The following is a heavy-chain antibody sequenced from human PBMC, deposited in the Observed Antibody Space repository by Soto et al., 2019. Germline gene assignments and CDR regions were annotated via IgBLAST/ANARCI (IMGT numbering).Heavy chain of an antibody. CDR1: GFTFSSYG. CDR2: ISYDGSNK. Sequence: PGGSLRLSCAASGFTFSSYGMHWVRQAPGKGLEWEAVISYDGSNKYYADSVKGRFTISRDNSKNTLYLQMNSLRAEDTAVYYCANLGEGYSYGTYYYYGVDVWGQGTTVTV. J-gene: IGHJ6*02. V-gene: IGHV3-30*18. D-gene: IGHD5-18*01. CDR3: ANLGEGYSYGTYYYYGVDV.